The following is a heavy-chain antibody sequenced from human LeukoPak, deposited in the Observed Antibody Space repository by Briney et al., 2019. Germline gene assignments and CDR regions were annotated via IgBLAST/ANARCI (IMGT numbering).Heavy chain of an antibody. Sequence: ASVKVSCKASGYTFISYGISWVRQAPGQGLEWLGWISTYNGKTHYAQKFQGRVSVTTDTSTGTAYMELRSLRSDDTAVYYCARELGAAYYFDYWGQGTLVTVSS. J-gene: IGHJ4*02. CDR3: ARELGAAYYFDY. CDR2: ISTYNGKT. V-gene: IGHV1-18*01. D-gene: IGHD1-26*01. CDR1: GYTFISYG.